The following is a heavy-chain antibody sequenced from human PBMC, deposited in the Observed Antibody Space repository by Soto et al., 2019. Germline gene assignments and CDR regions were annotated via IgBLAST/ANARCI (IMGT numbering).Heavy chain of an antibody. CDR3: ARDRGVVVPAGTLDY. CDR1: GFTFSSYS. V-gene: IGHV3-21*01. D-gene: IGHD2-2*01. J-gene: IGHJ4*02. CDR2: ISSSSSYI. Sequence: EVQLVESGGGLVKPGGSLRLSCAASGFTFSSYSMNWVRQAPGKGLEWVSSISSSSSYIYYADSVKGRFTISRDNAKNSLYLQMNSLRAEDTAVSYCARDRGVVVPAGTLDYWGQGTLVTVSS.